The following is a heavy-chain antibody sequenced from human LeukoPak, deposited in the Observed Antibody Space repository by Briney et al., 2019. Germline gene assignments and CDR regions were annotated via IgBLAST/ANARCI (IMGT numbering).Heavy chain of an antibody. D-gene: IGHD2-21*02. Sequence: GGSLRLSCAASGFTFSNYWMSWVRQAPGKGLEWVANIKPDGSEKYYVDSVKGRFTISRDNAKNSLFLQMNSLRAEDTATYYCTRDFGSGVVVTAIVDWGQGTLVTVSS. CDR2: IKPDGSEK. CDR1: GFTFSNYW. V-gene: IGHV3-7*01. CDR3: TRDFGSGVVVTAIVD. J-gene: IGHJ4*02.